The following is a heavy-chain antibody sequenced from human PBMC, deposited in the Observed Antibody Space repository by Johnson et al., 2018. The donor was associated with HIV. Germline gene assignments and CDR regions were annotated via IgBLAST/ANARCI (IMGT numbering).Heavy chain of an antibody. J-gene: IGHJ3*02. V-gene: IGHV3-23*01. CDR3: VSSGCQRCAFDI. D-gene: IGHD6-19*01. CDR1: GFTFSSYA. CDR2: ISGSGGST. Sequence: GSLRLSCAASGFTFSSYALTWVRQAPGRGLEWVSTISGSGGSTYYADSVKGRFTISRDNSKNTLYLQMNSLRSEDTAVYYCVSSGCQRCAFDIWGQGTMVTVSS.